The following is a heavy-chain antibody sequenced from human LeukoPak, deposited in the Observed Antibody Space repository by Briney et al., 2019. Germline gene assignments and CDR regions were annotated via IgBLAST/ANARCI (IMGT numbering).Heavy chain of an antibody. CDR3: ARTLVVDY. Sequence: GGSLRLSCAASGFTFSDSAMSWVRQAPGKGLEWVSTISANTGRRSYAESVKGRFTISRDNSKNTVYLQMNSLRGEDTAVYYCARTLVVDYWGQGTLVTVSS. CDR1: GFTFSDSA. D-gene: IGHD1-26*01. CDR2: ISANTGRR. J-gene: IGHJ4*02. V-gene: IGHV3-23*01.